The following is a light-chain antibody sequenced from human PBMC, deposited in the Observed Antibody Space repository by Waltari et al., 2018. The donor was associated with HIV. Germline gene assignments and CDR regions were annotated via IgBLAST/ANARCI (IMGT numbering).Light chain of an antibody. CDR3: CSYAGSNTFNYV. V-gene: IGLV2-23*02. CDR1: SSAVGGYNY. CDR2: DVS. Sequence: QSALTQPASVSGSPGQSITIPCTGTSSAVGGYNYVSWYQQPPGKAPKRMIYDVSKRPSGVSNRFSGSKSGNTASLTISGLQAEDEADYYCCSYAGSNTFNYVFGTGTKVTVL. J-gene: IGLJ1*01.